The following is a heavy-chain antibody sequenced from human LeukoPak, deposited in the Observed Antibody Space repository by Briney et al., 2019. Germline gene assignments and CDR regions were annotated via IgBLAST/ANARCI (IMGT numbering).Heavy chain of an antibody. CDR2: ISGSGGST. V-gene: IGHV3-23*01. Sequence: GRSLRLSCAASGFTFSSYAMSWVRQAPGKGLEWVSAISGSGGSTYYADSVKGRFTISRDNSKNTLYLQMNSLRAEDTAVYYCAKARAGGDGYNFDYWGQGTLVTVSS. J-gene: IGHJ4*02. CDR1: GFTFSSYA. D-gene: IGHD5-24*01. CDR3: AKARAGGDGYNFDY.